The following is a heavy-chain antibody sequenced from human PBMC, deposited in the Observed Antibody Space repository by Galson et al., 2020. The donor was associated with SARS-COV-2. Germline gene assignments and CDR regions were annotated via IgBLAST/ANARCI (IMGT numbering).Heavy chain of an antibody. CDR3: ARGFDGLYDSSGFFGLGVFFYYGLDV. Sequence: PLETLSLTCAVFGGSFSGYSWTWIRQPPGKGLEWIGEINLSGRTRYNPSLKSRVSMPVDTSKNQFSLRLSSVTAADTAVYYCARGFDGLYDSSGFFGLGVFFYYGLDVWGQGTTVSVSS. J-gene: IGHJ6*02. D-gene: IGHD3-22*01. CDR1: GGSFSGYS. CDR2: INLSGRT. V-gene: IGHV4-34*01.